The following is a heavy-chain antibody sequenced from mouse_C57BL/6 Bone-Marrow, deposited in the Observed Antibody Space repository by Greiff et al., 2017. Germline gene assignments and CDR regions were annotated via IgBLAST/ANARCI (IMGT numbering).Heavy chain of an antibody. CDR1: GFNFKNSY. CDR2: IYPGSGNT. CDR3: ARGGWLLNAIDY. J-gene: IGHJ4*01. D-gene: IGHD2-3*01. Sequence: VQLQQSVAELVRPGASVKLSCTASGFNFKNSYMHWVKQRPEQGLEWIGWIYPGSGNTNYAPTFQGKATITADTSSNTAYLQLSSLTSEDTAIYYCARGGWLLNAIDYWGQGTSVTVSS. V-gene: IGHV14-3*01.